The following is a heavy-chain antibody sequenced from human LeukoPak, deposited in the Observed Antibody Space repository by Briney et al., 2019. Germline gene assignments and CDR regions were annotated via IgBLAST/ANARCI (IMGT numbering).Heavy chain of an antibody. V-gene: IGHV4-31*03. CDR1: GGSISSGGYS. CDR3: ARSGTVTTWNY. J-gene: IGHJ4*02. D-gene: IGHD4-17*01. Sequence: SETLSLTCTVSGGSISSGGYSWSWIRQHPGKGLEWIGCIYYSGTTYYHPSLTSRVAISVDTSKNQFSLKLNSVTAADTAVYYCARSGTVTTWNYWGQGTLVTVSS. CDR2: IYYSGTT.